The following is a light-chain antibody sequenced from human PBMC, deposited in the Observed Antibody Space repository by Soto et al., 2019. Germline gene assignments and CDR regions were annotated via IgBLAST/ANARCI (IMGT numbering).Light chain of an antibody. Sequence: DIQMTQSPGSLSASVGERVTITCRASQSISSYLNWYQQKPGKAPKLLIYAASSLQSGVPSRFSGSGSGTDFTLTISSLQPEDFATYYCQQSYSTPQTFGQGTKVDIK. V-gene: IGKV1-39*01. CDR2: AAS. CDR3: QQSYSTPQT. CDR1: QSISSY. J-gene: IGKJ1*01.